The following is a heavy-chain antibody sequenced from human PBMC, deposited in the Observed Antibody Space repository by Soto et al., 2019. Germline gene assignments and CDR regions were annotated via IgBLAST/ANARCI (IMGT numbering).Heavy chain of an antibody. CDR2: IYYTGST. CDR3: ARSHGFASGKANFDS. V-gene: IGHV4-39*01. CDR1: GGSITNSGYY. J-gene: IGHJ4*02. Sequence: SETLSLTCTVSGGSITNSGYYWAWIRQPPEKGLEWIATIYYTGSTYYNPSLKSRVTISVDSSKSQFSLILKYVTAADTAVYYCARSHGFASGKANFDSWGQGTLVTVSS. D-gene: IGHD3-10*01.